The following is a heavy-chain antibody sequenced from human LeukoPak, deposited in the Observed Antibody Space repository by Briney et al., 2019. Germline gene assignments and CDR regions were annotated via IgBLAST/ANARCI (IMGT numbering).Heavy chain of an antibody. CDR1: GFTFSSYE. J-gene: IGHJ4*02. CDR3: ASGVRGSDMDY. CDR2: ISSSGSTI. D-gene: IGHD3-10*01. V-gene: IGHV3-48*03. Sequence: GGSLRLSCAASGFTFSSYEMNWVRQAPGKGLEWVSYISSSGSTIYYADSVKGRFTISRDNAKNSLYLQMNSLRAEDTAVYYCASGVRGSDMDYWGQGTLVTVSS.